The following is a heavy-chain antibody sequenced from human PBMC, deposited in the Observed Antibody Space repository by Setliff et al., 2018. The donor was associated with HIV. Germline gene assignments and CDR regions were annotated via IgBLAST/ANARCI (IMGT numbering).Heavy chain of an antibody. J-gene: IGHJ4*02. V-gene: IGHV4-30-4*08. CDR1: GGSISSGDYY. D-gene: IGHD6-25*01. CDR2: IYYSGST. CDR3: ARYSPRGYTLTGPY. Sequence: SETLSLTCTVSGGSISSGDYYWSWIRQPPGKGLEWIGYIYYSGSTYYNPSLKSRVTISVDTSKNQFSLKLSSVTAADTAVYCCARYSPRGYTLTGPYWGQGTLVTVSS.